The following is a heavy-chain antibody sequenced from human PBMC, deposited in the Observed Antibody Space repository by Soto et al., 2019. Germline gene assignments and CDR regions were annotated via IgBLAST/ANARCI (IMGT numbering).Heavy chain of an antibody. D-gene: IGHD5-12*01. CDR3: ASGSLPYYYYYGMDV. Sequence: GESLKISCKGSGYSFTSYWIGWVRQMPGKGLEWMGIIYPGDSDTRYSPSFQGQVTISADKSISTAYLQWSSLKASDTAMYYCASGSLPYYYYYGMDVWGQGTTVTVSS. V-gene: IGHV5-51*01. CDR1: GYSFTSYW. CDR2: IYPGDSDT. J-gene: IGHJ6*02.